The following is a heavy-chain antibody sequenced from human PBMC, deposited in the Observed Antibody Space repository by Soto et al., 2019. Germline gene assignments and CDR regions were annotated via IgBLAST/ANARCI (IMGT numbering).Heavy chain of an antibody. CDR1: GYTFISYG. V-gene: IGHV1-18*01. Sequence: ASVKVSCKASGYTFISYGISWVRQAPGQGLEWMGWISTYNGNTDHAQKFQGRVTMTTDTSASTAYMELRSLRSDDTAVYFCAMRLGYCSSSSCSPFHYWGQGNQVTVSS. CDR2: ISTYNGNT. CDR3: AMRLGYCSSSSCSPFHY. D-gene: IGHD2-15*01. J-gene: IGHJ4*02.